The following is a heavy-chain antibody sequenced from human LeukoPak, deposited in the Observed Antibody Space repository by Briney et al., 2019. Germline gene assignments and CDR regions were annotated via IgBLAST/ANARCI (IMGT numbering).Heavy chain of an antibody. CDR3: ARENKLWFGEYAFDI. CDR2: ISYDGSNK. CDR1: GFTFSSYA. V-gene: IGHV3-30*04. Sequence: GRSLRLSCAASGFTFSSYAMHWVRQAPGKGLEWVAVISYDGSNKYYADSVKGRFTISRDNSKNTLYLQMNSLRAEDTAVYYCARENKLWFGEYAFDIWGQGTMVTVSS. J-gene: IGHJ3*02. D-gene: IGHD3-10*01.